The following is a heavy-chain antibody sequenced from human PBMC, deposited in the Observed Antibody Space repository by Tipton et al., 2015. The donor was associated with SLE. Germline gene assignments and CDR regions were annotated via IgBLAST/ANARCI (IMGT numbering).Heavy chain of an antibody. CDR1: GSFFTSSA. CDR2: IRNDGSKT. Sequence: SLRLSCAASGSFFTSSAMHWVRQAPGKGLEWVAFIRNDGSKTYYGDSAKGRFIISRDNCKNTLYLQMNSLRADDTAVYYCAKIAVAVVPATYPDLDYWGQGTLVTVSS. D-gene: IGHD2-2*01. V-gene: IGHV3-30*02. J-gene: IGHJ4*02. CDR3: AKIAVAVVPATYPDLDY.